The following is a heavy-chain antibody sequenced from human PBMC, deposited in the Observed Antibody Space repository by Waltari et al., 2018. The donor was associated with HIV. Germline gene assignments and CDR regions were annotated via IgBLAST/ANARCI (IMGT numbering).Heavy chain of an antibody. CDR3: ARTTLQWSVTSSDFWTGHPDHYSTLDA. CDR2: IKPSGTA. CDR1: RASFNDHS. Sequence: QVQLQQWGTGLLKPSGTLSLTCAVYRASFNDHSWTWLRQAPGKGRPWLGEIKPSGTAVYTKSLQGRLTISRDASKNQFSLNLKSVTAADTAVYFCARTTLQWSVTSSDFWTGHPDHYSTLDAWGQGTTVFVSS. J-gene: IGHJ5*02. V-gene: IGHV4-34*02. D-gene: IGHD3-3*01.